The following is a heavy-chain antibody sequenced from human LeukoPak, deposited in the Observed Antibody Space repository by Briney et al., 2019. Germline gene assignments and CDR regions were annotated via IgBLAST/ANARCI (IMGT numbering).Heavy chain of an antibody. CDR1: GFTFSSYA. D-gene: IGHD6-19*01. CDR2: ISGSGGST. CDR3: AKVLEKSSGWSSGFDY. Sequence: HPGGSLRLSCAASGFTFSSYAMSWVRQAPGKGLEWVSAISGSGGSTYYADSVKGRFTISRDNSKNTLYLQMNSLRAEDTAVYYCAKVLEKSSGWSSGFDYWGQGTLVTVSS. J-gene: IGHJ4*02. V-gene: IGHV3-23*01.